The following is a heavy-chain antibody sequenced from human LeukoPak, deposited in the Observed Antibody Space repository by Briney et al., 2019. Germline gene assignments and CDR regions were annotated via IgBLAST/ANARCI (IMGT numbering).Heavy chain of an antibody. Sequence: GGSQRLSCAVSGFTFSSYGMHWVRQAPGKGLEWVAVIWYDGSNKYYADSVKGRFTISRDNSKNTLYLQMNSLRAEDTAVYYCASSVDYGDNAYYFDYWGQGTLVTVSS. D-gene: IGHD4-23*01. CDR3: ASSVDYGDNAYYFDY. CDR1: GFTFSSYG. CDR2: IWYDGSNK. V-gene: IGHV3-33*01. J-gene: IGHJ4*02.